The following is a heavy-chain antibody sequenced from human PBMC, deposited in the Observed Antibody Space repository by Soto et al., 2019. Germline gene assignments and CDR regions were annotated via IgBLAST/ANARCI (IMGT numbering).Heavy chain of an antibody. CDR3: ARDGRRGVSTAAARRRDYYYYGMDV. Sequence: PSETLSLTFAVCGESFSGYYWGWIRQPPGKGLEWIGEINHSGSTNYNPSLKSRVTISVDTSKNQFSLKLSSVTAADTAVYYCARDGRRGVSTAAARRRDYYYYGMDVWGQGTTVTVSS. D-gene: IGHD6-6*01. V-gene: IGHV4-34*01. J-gene: IGHJ6*02. CDR1: GESFSGYY. CDR2: INHSGST.